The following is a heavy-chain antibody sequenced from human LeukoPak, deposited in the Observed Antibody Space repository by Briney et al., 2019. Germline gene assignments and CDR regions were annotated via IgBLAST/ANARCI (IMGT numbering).Heavy chain of an antibody. CDR3: AKDRDFWSGYSGFDP. V-gene: IGHV3-30*18. CDR2: ISYDGSNK. J-gene: IGHJ5*02. CDR1: GFTFSSYG. Sequence: PGGSLRLSCAASGFTFSSYGMHWVRQAPGKGLEWVAVISYDGSNKYYADSVKGRFTISRDNSKNTLYLQMNSLRAEDTAVYYCAKDRDFWSGYSGFDPWGQGTLVTVSS. D-gene: IGHD3-3*01.